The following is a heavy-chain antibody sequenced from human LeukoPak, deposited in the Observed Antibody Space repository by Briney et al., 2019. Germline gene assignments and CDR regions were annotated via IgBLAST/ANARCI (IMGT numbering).Heavy chain of an antibody. CDR2: INHSGST. V-gene: IGHV4-34*01. CDR3: ARYSNLLTVTKTAKVYYFDY. CDR1: GGSFSGYY. J-gene: IGHJ4*02. D-gene: IGHD4-17*01. Sequence: PSETLSLTCAVYGGSFSGYYWSWIRQPPGKGLEWIGGINHSGSTNYNPSLKSRVTISVDTSKNQFSLKLSSVTAADTAVYYCARYSNLLTVTKTAKVYYFDYWGQGTLVTVSS.